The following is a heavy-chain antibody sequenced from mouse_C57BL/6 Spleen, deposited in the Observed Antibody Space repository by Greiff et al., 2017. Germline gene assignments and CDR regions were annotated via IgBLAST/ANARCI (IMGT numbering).Heavy chain of an antibody. CDR1: GFTFSSYG. CDR2: ISSGGSYT. Sequence: EVKLVESGGDLVKPGGSLKLSCAASGFTFSSYGMSWVRQTPDKRLEWVATISSGGSYTYYPDSVKGRFTISRDNAKSTLYLQMSSLKSEDTAMYYCARQKDYWGQGTTLTVSS. J-gene: IGHJ2*01. CDR3: ARQKDY. V-gene: IGHV5-6*01.